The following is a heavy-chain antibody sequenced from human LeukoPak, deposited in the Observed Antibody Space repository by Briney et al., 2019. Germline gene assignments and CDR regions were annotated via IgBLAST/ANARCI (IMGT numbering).Heavy chain of an antibody. V-gene: IGHV4-4*07. CDR2: IYTSGST. CDR1: GGSISSYY. CDR3: ARDKSGDYYDSSGYSDYYYMDV. Sequence: PSETLSLTCTVSGGSISSYYCSWIWQPAGKGLEWIGRIYTSGSTNYNPSLKSRVTISVDGSKNQFSLKLSSVTAADTAVYYCARDKSGDYYDSSGYSDYYYMDVWGKGTTVTVSS. J-gene: IGHJ6*03. D-gene: IGHD3-22*01.